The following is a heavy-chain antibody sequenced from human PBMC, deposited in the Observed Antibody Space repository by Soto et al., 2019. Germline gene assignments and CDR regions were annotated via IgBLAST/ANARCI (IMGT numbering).Heavy chain of an antibody. Sequence: SVKVSCKASGGTFSSYAISWVRQVPGQGLEWMGGIIPIFGTANYAQKFQGRVTITADESTSTAHMELSSLRSEDTAVYYCASTYYYDSSGYYYYGMDVWGQGTTVTVSS. CDR3: ASTYYYDSSGYYYYGMDV. D-gene: IGHD3-22*01. V-gene: IGHV1-69*13. CDR2: IIPIFGTA. CDR1: GGTFSSYA. J-gene: IGHJ6*02.